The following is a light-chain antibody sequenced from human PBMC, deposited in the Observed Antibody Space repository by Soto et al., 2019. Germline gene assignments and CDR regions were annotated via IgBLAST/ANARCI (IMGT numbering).Light chain of an antibody. J-gene: IGKJ1*01. CDR3: QQYNNWPRT. CDR2: AAS. Sequence: EIVLPHSPARLSVSPGTRATLSCRASQSVSSNLAWYQHKPGQAPRLLIYAASTRATGIPARFSGSGSGTDFTLTISSLQSEDFAIYYCQQYNNWPRTFGQGTKVDIK. V-gene: IGKV3-15*01. CDR1: QSVSSN.